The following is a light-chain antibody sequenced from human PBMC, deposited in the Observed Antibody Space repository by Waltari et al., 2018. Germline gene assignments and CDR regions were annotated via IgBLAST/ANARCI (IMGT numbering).Light chain of an antibody. V-gene: IGKV1-39*01. CDR1: QNIDTY. CDR2: GAS. CDR3: QQTVSSPLS. Sequence: DIQLTQSPSSLSAFVGDRVIITCRAGQNIDTYLNWCQQKPGKAPKLLISGASTLQSGVPSRFSGSGSGAEFTLTINSLPPEDLATYYCQQTVSSPLSFGQGTRLDI. J-gene: IGKJ2*03.